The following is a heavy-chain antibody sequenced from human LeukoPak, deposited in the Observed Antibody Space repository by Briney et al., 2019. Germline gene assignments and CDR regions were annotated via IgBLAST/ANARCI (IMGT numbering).Heavy chain of an antibody. CDR2: ISSSGSTI. V-gene: IGHV3-11*04. CDR3: ARYYYDSSGYLYYYCMDV. J-gene: IGHJ6*03. CDR1: GFTFSDYY. Sequence: PGGSLRLSCAASGFTFSDYYMSWNRQAPGKGLEWVSYISSSGSTIYYADSVKGRFTISRDNAKNSLYLQMNSLRAEDTAVYYCARYYYDSSGYLYYYCMDVWGKGTTVTVSS. D-gene: IGHD3-22*01.